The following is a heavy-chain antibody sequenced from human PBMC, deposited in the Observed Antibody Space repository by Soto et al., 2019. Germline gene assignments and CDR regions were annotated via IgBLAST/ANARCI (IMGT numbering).Heavy chain of an antibody. J-gene: IGHJ6*02. Sequence: PVGSLSLSCEASGCTISDYYMSWIRQTPGKGLEWVSYISSVGTTTYYADSVKGRFSISMDNAKNSLYLQMNSLRAEDTAVYFCAKDQEGSGSHWLGYNYYGMDVWGQGTTVPGSS. CDR3: AKDQEGSGSHWLGYNYYGMDV. CDR1: GCTISDYY. V-gene: IGHV3-11*01. D-gene: IGHD3-10*01. CDR2: ISSVGTTT.